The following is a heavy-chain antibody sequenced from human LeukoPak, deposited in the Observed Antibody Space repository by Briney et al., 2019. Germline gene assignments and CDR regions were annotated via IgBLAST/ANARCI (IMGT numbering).Heavy chain of an antibody. Sequence: SETLSLTCAVYGGSCSGCYWSWIRQPPGKGLEWIGEINHSGSTNYNPSLKSRVTISVDTSKNQFSLKLSSVTAADTAVYYCARRFRYYYGSGSLYYFDYWGQGTLVTVSS. CDR3: ARRFRYYYGSGSLYYFDY. CDR1: GGSCSGCY. CDR2: INHSGST. D-gene: IGHD3-10*01. V-gene: IGHV4-34*01. J-gene: IGHJ4*02.